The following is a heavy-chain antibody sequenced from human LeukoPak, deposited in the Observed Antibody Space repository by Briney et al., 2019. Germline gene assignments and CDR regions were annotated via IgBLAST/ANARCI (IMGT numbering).Heavy chain of an antibody. CDR2: IRYDGSNK. CDR3: ARGIPGGFDY. Sequence: GGSLRLSCAASGFTFSSYSMNWVRQAPGKGLEWVAFIRYDGSNKYYADSVKGRFTISRENAKNSLYLQMNSLRAGDTAVYYCARGIPGGFDYWGQGTLVTVSS. V-gene: IGHV3-30*02. J-gene: IGHJ4*02. CDR1: GFTFSSYS. D-gene: IGHD1-14*01.